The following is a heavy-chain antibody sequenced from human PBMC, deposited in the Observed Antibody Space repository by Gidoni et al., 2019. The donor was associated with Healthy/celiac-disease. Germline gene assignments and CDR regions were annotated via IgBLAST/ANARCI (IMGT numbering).Heavy chain of an antibody. V-gene: IGHV5-51*01. CDR2: IYPGDSDT. CDR1: GYSFTSYW. CDR3: ARRTTLPERAFDI. D-gene: IGHD1-26*01. J-gene: IGHJ3*02. Sequence: EVQLVQSGAEVTKPGQSLKIFCKGSGYSFTSYWIGGVRQMPGKGLEWMGIIYPGDSDTRYSPSFQGQVTSSADKSISTAYLQWSSLKASDTAMYYCARRTTLPERAFDIWGQGTMVTVSS.